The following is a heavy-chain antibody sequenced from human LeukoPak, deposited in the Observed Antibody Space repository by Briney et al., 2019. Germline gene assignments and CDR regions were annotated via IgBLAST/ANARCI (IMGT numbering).Heavy chain of an antibody. CDR3: ASGDHTAMGIGWFDP. CDR1: GGTFSSYA. CDR2: IIPIFGTA. V-gene: IGHV1-69*05. Sequence: GASVKVSCKASGGTFSSYAISWVRQAPGQGLEWMGRIIPIFGTANYAQKFQGRVTITTDESTSTAYMELSSLRSEDTAVYYCASGDHTAMGIGWFDPWGQGTLVTVSS. J-gene: IGHJ5*02. D-gene: IGHD5-18*01.